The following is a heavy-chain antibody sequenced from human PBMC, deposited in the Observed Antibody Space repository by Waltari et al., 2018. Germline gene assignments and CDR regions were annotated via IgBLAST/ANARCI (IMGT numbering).Heavy chain of an antibody. D-gene: IGHD6-13*01. V-gene: IGHV3-7*01. CDR2: IKQDGSEK. CDR1: GFTFSSYW. CDR3: ARWMEQLASEFDY. Sequence: EVRLVESGGGLVQPGGSLRLSCAASGFTFSSYWMSWVRQDPGKGLEWVANIKQDGSEKYYVDSVKGRFTISRDNAKNSLYLQMNSLRAEDTAVYYCARWMEQLASEFDYWGQGTLVTVSS. J-gene: IGHJ4*02.